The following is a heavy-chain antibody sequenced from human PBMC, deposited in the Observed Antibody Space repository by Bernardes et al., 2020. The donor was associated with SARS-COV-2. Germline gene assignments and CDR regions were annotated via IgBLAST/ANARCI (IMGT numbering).Heavy chain of an antibody. CDR3: AKDIYPGLGAPGGDPFDI. CDR2: ISGDGSTT. D-gene: IGHD2-2*02. V-gene: IGHV3-43*02. Sequence: SLLLSFAASGFTFGDYAMYWVRQAAGKGLQWVSLISGDGSTTYYIDSVKGRFTISRDNSKNSLFLQMWSLTTEDTALYYCAKDIYPGLGAPGGDPFDIWGQGTMLIVSS. CDR1: GFTFGDYA. J-gene: IGHJ3*02.